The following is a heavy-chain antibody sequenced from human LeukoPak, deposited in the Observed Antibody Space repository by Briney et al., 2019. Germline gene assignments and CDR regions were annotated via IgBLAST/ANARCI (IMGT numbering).Heavy chain of an antibody. D-gene: IGHD2-2*01. V-gene: IGHV3-11*04. J-gene: IGHJ3*02. CDR1: AFSFSDYY. CDR3: ARGGIVVVPAATRRDAFDI. CDR2: ISSSGSII. Sequence: GGSLRLSCAASAFSFSDYYMSWIRQAPGKGLEGISYISSSGSIIYYADSVRGRFTISRDNAKNSLYLQMNSLRAEDTAVYYCARGGIVVVPAATRRDAFDIWGQGTMVTVSS.